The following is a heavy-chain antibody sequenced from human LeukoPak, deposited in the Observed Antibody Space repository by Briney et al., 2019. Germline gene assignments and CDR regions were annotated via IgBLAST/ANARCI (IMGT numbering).Heavy chain of an antibody. CDR2: ISGSGGST. D-gene: IGHD3-22*01. Sequence: PGGSLRLSCAASGFTFSSYGMPWVRQAPGKGLEWVSAISGSGGSTYYADSVKGRFTISRDNSKNTLYLQMNSLRAEDTAVYYCAKSNRVVVITTPDYWGQGTLVTVSS. CDR3: AKSNRVVVITTPDY. J-gene: IGHJ4*02. V-gene: IGHV3-23*01. CDR1: GFTFSSYG.